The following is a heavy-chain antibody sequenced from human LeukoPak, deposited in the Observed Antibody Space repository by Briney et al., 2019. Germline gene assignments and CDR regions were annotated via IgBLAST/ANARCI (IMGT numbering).Heavy chain of an antibody. V-gene: IGHV3-23*01. CDR3: AKEYYYYYMDV. J-gene: IGHJ6*03. CDR2: ISGSVGST. Sequence: GGSLRLSCAASGFTFSSHATSCVSQAPGKGLEWVSAISGSVGSTYYADSVKGRFTISRDNSKNTLYLQMNSLRAEDTAVYYCAKEYYYYYMDVWGKGTTVTVSS. CDR1: GFTFSSHA.